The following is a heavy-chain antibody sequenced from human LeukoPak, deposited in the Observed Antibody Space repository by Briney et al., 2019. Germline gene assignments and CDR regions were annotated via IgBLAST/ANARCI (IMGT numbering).Heavy chain of an antibody. CDR2: VDPDDGET. J-gene: IGHJ6*03. D-gene: IGHD6-19*01. CDR1: GYTLTELS. Sequence: ASVKVSCKVSGYTLTELSMHWVRQAPGKGLEWMGGVDPDDGETIYAQKFQGRVTMTEDTSTDTAYMELSSLRSEDTAVYYCARDRIAVAGRKYYYYMDVWGKGTTVTVSS. V-gene: IGHV1-24*01. CDR3: ARDRIAVAGRKYYYYMDV.